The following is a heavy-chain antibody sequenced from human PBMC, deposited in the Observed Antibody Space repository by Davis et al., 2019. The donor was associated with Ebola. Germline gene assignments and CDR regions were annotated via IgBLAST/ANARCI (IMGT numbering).Heavy chain of an antibody. CDR3: NMVIGYYGMDV. J-gene: IGHJ6*02. D-gene: IGHD3-22*01. V-gene: IGHV4-39*01. CDR1: GGSISSSSYY. CDR2: IFYTGST. Sequence: SETLSLTCIVSGGSISSSSYYWVWIRQSPGKGLEWIGTIFYTGSTHYNPSLKSRLSISVDTSKNQFSLKLSSVTAADTAVYYCNMVIGYYGMDVWGQGTTVTVSS.